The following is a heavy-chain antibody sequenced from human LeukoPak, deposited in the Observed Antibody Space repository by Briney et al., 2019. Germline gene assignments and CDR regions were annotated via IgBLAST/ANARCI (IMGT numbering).Heavy chain of an antibody. CDR1: GYTFTSYG. CDR2: TSAYNGNT. J-gene: IGHJ4*02. CDR3: ARDLLEDYYGSGSYYTTFDY. Sequence: ASVKVSCKASGYTFTSYGISWVRQAPGQGLEWMGWTSAYNGNTNYAQKLQGRVTMTTDTSTSTAYMELRSLRSDDTAVYYCARDLLEDYYGSGSYYTTFDYWGQGTLVTVSS. D-gene: IGHD3-10*01. V-gene: IGHV1-18*01.